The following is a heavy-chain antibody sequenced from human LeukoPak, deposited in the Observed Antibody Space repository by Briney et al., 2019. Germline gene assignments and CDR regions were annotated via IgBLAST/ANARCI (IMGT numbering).Heavy chain of an antibody. Sequence: GASVKVSCKASGYTFTSYGISWVRQAPGQGLEWMGWISAYNGNTNYAQNLQGRVTMTTDTSTTTAYTELRRLRSDDPAVYYCARDRSTSDYWGQGTLVTVSS. CDR2: ISAYNGNT. J-gene: IGHJ4*02. CDR3: ARDRSTSDY. D-gene: IGHD2-2*01. CDR1: GYTFTSYG. V-gene: IGHV1-18*01.